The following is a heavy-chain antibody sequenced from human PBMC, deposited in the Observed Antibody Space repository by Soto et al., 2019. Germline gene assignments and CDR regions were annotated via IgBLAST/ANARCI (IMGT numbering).Heavy chain of an antibody. D-gene: IGHD2-2*01. CDR3: ARVLGATLGIKYQLLSRPSEGYYYYYYMDV. CDR2: IYHSGST. V-gene: IGHV4-4*02. Sequence: SETLSLTCAVSSGSISSSNWWSWVRQPPGKGLEWIGEIYHSGSTNYNPSLKSRVTISVDKSKNQFSLKLSSVTAADTAVYYCARVLGATLGIKYQLLSRPSEGYYYYYYMDVWGKGTTVTVSS. J-gene: IGHJ6*03. CDR1: SGSISSSNW.